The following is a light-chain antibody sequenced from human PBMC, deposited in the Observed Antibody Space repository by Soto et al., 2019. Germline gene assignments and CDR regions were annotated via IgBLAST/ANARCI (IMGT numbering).Light chain of an antibody. CDR3: LLSYSDSRAGV. J-gene: IGLJ2*01. Sequence: QAVVTQEPSLTVSPGGTVTLTCGSSTGAVTSGHYPYWFQQNPGQAPRTLIYDTSHKHSWTPARFSGSLLGGKAALTLSGAQPEDEAEHYCLLSYSDSRAGVFGGGTKLTVL. CDR2: DTS. CDR1: TGAVTSGHY. V-gene: IGLV7-46*01.